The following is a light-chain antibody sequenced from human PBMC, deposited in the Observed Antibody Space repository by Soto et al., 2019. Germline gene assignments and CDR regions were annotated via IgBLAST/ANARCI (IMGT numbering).Light chain of an antibody. V-gene: IGKV3-11*01. CDR1: QSVSY. J-gene: IGKJ4*01. Sequence: EIVLTQSPATLSLSPGERATLSCRASQSVSYLAWYQQKPGQAHRLLIYEASNRATGIPARFSGSGSGTDFTLTISSLEPEDFAVYYCQQRSNWPLTFGGGTKVEIK. CDR3: QQRSNWPLT. CDR2: EAS.